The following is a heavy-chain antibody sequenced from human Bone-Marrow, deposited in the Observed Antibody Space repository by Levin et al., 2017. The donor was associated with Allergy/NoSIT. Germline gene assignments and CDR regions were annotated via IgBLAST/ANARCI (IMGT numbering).Heavy chain of an antibody. CDR3: AQGWVDYFWGSYWDN. D-gene: IGHD3-16*01. V-gene: IGHV3-30*03. J-gene: IGHJ4*02. CDR2: ITYDGFGK. CDR1: GFTFSTSA. Sequence: GESLKISCAASGFTFSTSAMHWLRQAPGKGPEWVALITYDGFGKYYADSVRGRFTISRDDSKNTLYLHMTSLTADDTAMYFCAQGWVDYFWGSYWDNWGQGTLVTVSS.